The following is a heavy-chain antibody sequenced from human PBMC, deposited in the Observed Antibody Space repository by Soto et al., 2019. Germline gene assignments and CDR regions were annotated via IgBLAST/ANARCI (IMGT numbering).Heavy chain of an antibody. CDR1: GFTLTIYW. CDR3: AREGGYCTGGRCYGAFDM. V-gene: IGHV3-7*01. J-gene: IGHJ3*02. CDR2: IKQDGSEK. D-gene: IGHD2-15*01. Sequence: PGGSLRLSCEASGFTLTIYWMSWVRQAPGKGLEWVANIKQDGSEKYYVDSVKGRFTISRDNAKNSLYLQMNSLRAEDTAVYYCAREGGYCTGGRCYGAFDMWGQGTMVTVSS.